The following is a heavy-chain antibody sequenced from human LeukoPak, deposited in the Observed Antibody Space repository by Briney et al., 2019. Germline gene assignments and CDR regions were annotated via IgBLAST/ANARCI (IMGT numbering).Heavy chain of an antibody. CDR3: AGGSSTTSYYFDY. D-gene: IGHD6-13*01. Sequence: GGSLRLSCAASGFNFSSYSMNWVRQAPGTGLEWVAYIRSSSTFIYYADSVKGRFTISRDNARNSLFLQMNSLRAEDTAVYYCAGGSSTTSYYFDYWGQGTVVTVSS. CDR1: GFNFSSYS. CDR2: IRSSSTFI. V-gene: IGHV3-48*01. J-gene: IGHJ4*02.